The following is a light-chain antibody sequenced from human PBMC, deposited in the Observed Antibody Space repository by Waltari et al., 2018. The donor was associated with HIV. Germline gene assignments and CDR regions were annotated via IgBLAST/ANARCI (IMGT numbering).Light chain of an antibody. Sequence: SFVLTQPPSMSVAPGKTASITCGGNNIGSKTVHWYQQKAGQAPLVVIYDNSDRPSGIPERSSGSNSGNTATLTITRVGAGDEADYYCQVWDSSSDHVVFGGGTKLTIL. J-gene: IGLJ2*01. CDR3: QVWDSSSDHVV. CDR2: DNS. CDR1: NIGSKT. V-gene: IGLV3-21*04.